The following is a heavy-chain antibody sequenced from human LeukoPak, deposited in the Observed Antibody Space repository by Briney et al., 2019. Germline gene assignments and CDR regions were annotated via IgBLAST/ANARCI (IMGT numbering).Heavy chain of an antibody. J-gene: IGHJ4*02. Sequence: GGSLRLSCAASGFTFSSYAMSWVRQAPGKGLEWVSGIRGSGGSTYYANSVKGRFTISRDNSKNTLYLQMNRQRAEDTAVYYCAKESGYCSGGSCYSEYYFDYWGQGTLVTVSS. CDR3: AKESGYCSGGSCYSEYYFDY. V-gene: IGHV3-23*01. D-gene: IGHD2-15*01. CDR2: IRGSGGST. CDR1: GFTFSSYA.